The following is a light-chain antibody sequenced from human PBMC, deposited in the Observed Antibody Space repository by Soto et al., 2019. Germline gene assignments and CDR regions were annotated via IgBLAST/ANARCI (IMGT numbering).Light chain of an antibody. Sequence: DIQMTQSPSSLSTSVGDRVTITCRASQSISTYLNWYQQKPGKAPKLLIYAASSLQSGVPLRFSGSGSGTDFTLTISSLQPEDFATYFCQQSYDTPWTFGQGSKVEI. J-gene: IGKJ1*01. CDR1: QSISTY. V-gene: IGKV1-39*01. CDR2: AAS. CDR3: QQSYDTPWT.